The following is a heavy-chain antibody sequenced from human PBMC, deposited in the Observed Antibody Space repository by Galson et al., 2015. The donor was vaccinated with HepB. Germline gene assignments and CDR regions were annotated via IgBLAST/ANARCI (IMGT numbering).Heavy chain of an antibody. Sequence: SLRLSCAASGFIFSNYGMHWVRQAPGKGLEWVAGITYDGSDNYYADSVKGRFTVSRDNSKNTLYLEMNSLRVEDTSMYYCTNGKPPSIMRTTAADFDSWGQGTLVTVSS. V-gene: IGHV3-30*18. CDR1: GFIFSNYG. CDR3: TNGKPPSIMRTTAADFDS. D-gene: IGHD1-26*01. CDR2: ITYDGSDN. J-gene: IGHJ4*02.